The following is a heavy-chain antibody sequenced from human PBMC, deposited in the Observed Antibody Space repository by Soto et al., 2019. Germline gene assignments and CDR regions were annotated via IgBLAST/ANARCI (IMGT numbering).Heavy chain of an antibody. CDR2: IYPGDPDT. CDR1: GYSFTSYW. V-gene: IGHV5-51*01. CDR3: ARQTIYYDSSGYPRPGWFDP. Sequence: PGESLKISCKGSGYSFTSYWIGWVRQMPGKGLEWMGIIYPGDPDTRYSPSFQGQVTISADKSISTAYLQWSSLKASDTAMYYCARQTIYYDSSGYPRPGWFDPWGQGTLVTVSS. D-gene: IGHD3-22*01. J-gene: IGHJ5*02.